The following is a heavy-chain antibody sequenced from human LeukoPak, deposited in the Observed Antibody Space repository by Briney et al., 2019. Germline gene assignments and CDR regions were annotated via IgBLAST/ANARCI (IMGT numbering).Heavy chain of an antibody. CDR1: GFTFSSYA. V-gene: IGHV3-23*01. CDR3: AKCISAYYYGSGSYTEYYGMDV. Sequence: GGSLRLSCAASGFTFSSYAMSWVRQAPGKGLEWVSAISGSGGSTYYADSVKGRFTISRDNSKNTLYLQMNSLRAEDTAVYYCAKCISAYYYGSGSYTEYYGMDVWGKGTTVTVPS. D-gene: IGHD3-10*01. J-gene: IGHJ6*04. CDR2: ISGSGGST.